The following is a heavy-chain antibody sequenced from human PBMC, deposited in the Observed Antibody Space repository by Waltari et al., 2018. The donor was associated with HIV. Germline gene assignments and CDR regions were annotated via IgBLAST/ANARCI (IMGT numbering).Heavy chain of an antibody. V-gene: IGHV3-33*01. CDR2: IWYDGSNK. Sequence: QVQLVESGGGVVQPGRSLRLSCAASGFTFSSYGMHWVRQAPGKGLELVAVIWYDGSNKYYADSGKGRFSISRDNSKNTLYLQMNSLRAEDTAVYFCARRGVLTYYYTMDVWGQGTTVTVSS. CDR3: ARRGVLTYYYTMDV. J-gene: IGHJ6*02. CDR1: GFTFSSYG. D-gene: IGHD3-10*01.